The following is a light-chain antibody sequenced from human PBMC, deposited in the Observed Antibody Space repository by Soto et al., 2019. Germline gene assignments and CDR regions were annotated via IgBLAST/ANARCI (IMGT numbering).Light chain of an antibody. CDR2: LNSDGSH. Sequence: QLVLTQSPSASASLGASVKLTCTLSSGHSSYAIAWHQQQPEKGPRYLMKLNSDGSHSKGDGIPDRFSGSSSGAERYLTISSLQSEDEADYYCQTWGEGVVFGGGTKLTVL. J-gene: IGLJ2*01. CDR3: QTWGEGVV. CDR1: SGHSSYA. V-gene: IGLV4-69*01.